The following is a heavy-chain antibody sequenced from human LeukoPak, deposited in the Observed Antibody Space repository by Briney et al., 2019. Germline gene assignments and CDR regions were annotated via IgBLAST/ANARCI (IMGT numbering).Heavy chain of an antibody. CDR1: GYIFTGYY. D-gene: IGHD6-6*01. CDR3: GRSDYSSSCFDY. Sequence: ASVKVSCKASGYIFTGYYMHWVRQAPGQGLEWMGWINPNSGGTNYAQKFQGRVTMTRDTSISTAYMELSRLRSDDTAVYYCGRSDYSSSCFDYWGQGTLVTVSS. V-gene: IGHV1-2*02. J-gene: IGHJ4*02. CDR2: INPNSGGT.